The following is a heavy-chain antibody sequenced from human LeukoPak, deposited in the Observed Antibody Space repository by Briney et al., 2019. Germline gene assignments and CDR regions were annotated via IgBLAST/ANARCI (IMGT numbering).Heavy chain of an antibody. CDR2: INHSGST. Sequence: SETLFLTCAVYVGSFSGYYWSWIRQPPGKGLEWVGEINHSGSTNYKPSLKSRVTISVDTSKNQYSLKLSSVTAADTAVYYCARVRRDGYTQAIWYSDLWGRGTLVTASS. D-gene: IGHD5-24*01. CDR1: VGSFSGYY. V-gene: IGHV4-34*01. CDR3: ARVRRDGYTQAIWYSDL. J-gene: IGHJ2*01.